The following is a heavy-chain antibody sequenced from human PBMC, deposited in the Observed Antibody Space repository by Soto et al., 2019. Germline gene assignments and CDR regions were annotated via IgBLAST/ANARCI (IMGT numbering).Heavy chain of an antibody. CDR1: GFTFSSYA. D-gene: IGHD6-6*01. CDR2: ISGSDDST. J-gene: IGHJ4*02. V-gene: IGHV3-23*01. Sequence: GGSLRLSCAASGFTFSSYAMSWVRQAPGKGLEWVSAISGSDDSTYYADSVKGRFTISRDNSKNTLYLQMNSLRAEDTAVYYCAKRSSSSTFDYWGQGTLVTVSS. CDR3: AKRSSSSTFDY.